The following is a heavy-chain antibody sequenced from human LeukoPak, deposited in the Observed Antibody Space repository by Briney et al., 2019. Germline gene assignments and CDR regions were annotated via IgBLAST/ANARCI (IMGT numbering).Heavy chain of an antibody. CDR2: ISGSGGST. CDR3: TSTTMIVVVRYFQH. D-gene: IGHD3-22*01. CDR1: GFTFSSYA. Sequence: PGGSLRLSCAASGFTFSSYAMSWVRQAPGKGLEWVSAISGSGGSTYYADSVKGWFTISRDNSKNTLYLQMNSLRAEDTAVYYCTSTTMIVVVRYFQHWGQGTLVTVSS. J-gene: IGHJ1*01. V-gene: IGHV3-23*01.